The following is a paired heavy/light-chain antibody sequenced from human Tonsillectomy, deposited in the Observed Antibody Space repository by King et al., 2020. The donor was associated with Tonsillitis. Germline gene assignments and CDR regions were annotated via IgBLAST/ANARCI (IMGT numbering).Light chain of an antibody. J-gene: IGKJ4*01. CDR2: SAS. CDR3: QHYYVYPPT. V-gene: IGKV1-8*01. CDR1: QGISRS. Sequence: AIRVTQSPASLSALPGDSIIITCRASQGISRSLAWYQQKPGTAPKLLIYSASTLQREVPSRFSGSGSGTEFSLTISGLQSEDFATYYCQHYYVYPPTFGGGTKV.
Heavy chain of an antibody. CDR2: ISQSGRT. D-gene: IGHD1-26*01. V-gene: IGHV4-34*01. CDR1: NRPLSGYY. J-gene: IGHJ4*02. Sequence: QVLLQQWGAGLLKPSETLSLTCAVTNRPLSGYYWSWIRQSPGKGLEWIGEISQSGRTNYNPSLKSRVIISVDTSKSQFSLNLTSVTAADSAVYYCARGGWELPPYYFDFWGRGTPVTVSS. CDR3: ARGGWELPPYYFDF.